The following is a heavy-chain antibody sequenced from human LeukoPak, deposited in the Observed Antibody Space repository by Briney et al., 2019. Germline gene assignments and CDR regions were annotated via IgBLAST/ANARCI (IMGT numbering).Heavy chain of an antibody. Sequence: SVKVSCKASGGTFSSYAISWVRQPPGQGLEWMGGIIPIFETANYAQKFQGRVTIIADESTSTAYMELSSLRSEDTAVYYCASGYYGSGSYYKIFFDNWGQGTLVTVSS. CDR3: ASGYYGSGSYYKIFFDN. CDR1: GGTFSSYA. V-gene: IGHV1-69*13. D-gene: IGHD3-10*01. CDR2: IIPIFETA. J-gene: IGHJ4*02.